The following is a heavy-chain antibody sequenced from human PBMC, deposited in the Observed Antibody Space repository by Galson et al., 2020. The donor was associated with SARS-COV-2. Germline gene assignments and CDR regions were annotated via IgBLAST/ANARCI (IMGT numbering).Heavy chain of an antibody. CDR1: GYSISSGYY. D-gene: IGHD3-22*01. J-gene: IGHJ4*02. V-gene: IGHV4-38-2*01. Sequence: SETLSLTCGVSGYSISSGYYWGWIWQPPGKGLEWIGSIYQSGTTQHNPSLKSRVTISVDTSKNQFSFKLTSVTAADTAVYYCARMSDTSAYYLGHADYWGQGTVVTVSA. CDR2: IYQSGTT. CDR3: ARMSDTSAYYLGHADY.